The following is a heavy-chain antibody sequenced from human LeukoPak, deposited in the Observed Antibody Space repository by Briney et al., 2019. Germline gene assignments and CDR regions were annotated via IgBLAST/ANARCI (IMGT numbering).Heavy chain of an antibody. J-gene: IGHJ4*02. Sequence: PGGSLRLSCAASGFTFSSYNMNWVRQAPGKGLEGVSSISGNSSYIYYADSVKGRFTISRDSAKNSLYLQMNSLRAEDTAVYYCARDRSNGVLFRYWGQGTLVTVSS. V-gene: IGHV3-21*01. CDR2: ISGNSSYI. CDR3: ARDRSNGVLFRY. D-gene: IGHD7-27*01. CDR1: GFTFSSYN.